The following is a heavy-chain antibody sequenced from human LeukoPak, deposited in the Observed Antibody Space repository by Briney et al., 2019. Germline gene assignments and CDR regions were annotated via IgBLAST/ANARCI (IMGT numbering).Heavy chain of an antibody. CDR3: AAYYDYVWGSYRHDY. Sequence: GRSLRLSCAASGFTFSSYSMNWVRQAPGKGLEWVSSISSSSSYIYYADSVKGRFTISRDNAKNSLYLQMNSLRAEDTAVYYCAAYYDYVWGSYRHDYWGQGTLVTVSS. V-gene: IGHV3-21*01. CDR2: ISSSSSYI. CDR1: GFTFSSYS. D-gene: IGHD3-16*02. J-gene: IGHJ4*02.